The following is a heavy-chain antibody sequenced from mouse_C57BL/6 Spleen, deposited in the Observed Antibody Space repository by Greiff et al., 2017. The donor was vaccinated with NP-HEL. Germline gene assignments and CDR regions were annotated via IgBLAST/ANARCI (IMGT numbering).Heavy chain of an antibody. CDR1: GYTFTSYD. CDR3: ARRGGDYFDY. V-gene: IGHV1-85*01. D-gene: IGHD1-1*02. CDR2: IYPRDGST. Sequence: VQLQQSGPELVKPGASVKLSCKASGYTFTSYDINWVLQRPGQGLEWIGWIYPRDGSTTYTEKFKGKATLTVDTSSSTAYRELHSMTSEDSAVYFCARRGGDYFDYWGQGTTLTVSS. J-gene: IGHJ2*01.